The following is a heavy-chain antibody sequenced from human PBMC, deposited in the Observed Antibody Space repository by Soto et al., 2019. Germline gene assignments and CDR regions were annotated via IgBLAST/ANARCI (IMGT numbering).Heavy chain of an antibody. CDR3: AKGLKYYDFWSGYSNYYGMDV. V-gene: IGHV3-30*18. CDR1: GFTFSSYG. D-gene: IGHD3-3*01. Sequence: GGSLRLSCAASGFTFSSYGMHWVRQAPGKGLEWVAVISYDGSNKYYADSVKGRFTISRDNSKNTLYLQMNSLRAEDTAVYYCAKGLKYYDFWSGYSNYYGMDVWGQGTTVTVSS. J-gene: IGHJ6*02. CDR2: ISYDGSNK.